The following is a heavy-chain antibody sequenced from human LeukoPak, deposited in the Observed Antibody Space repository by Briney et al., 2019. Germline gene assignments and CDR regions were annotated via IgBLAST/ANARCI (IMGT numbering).Heavy chain of an antibody. D-gene: IGHD2-15*01. CDR3: XXXGWYDGLDI. J-gene: IGHJ3*02. CDR1: GGSISSGNYY. CDR2: IHYSGST. Sequence: PSETLSLTCTVSGGSISSGNYYWSWIRQHPGKGLEWIGYIHYSGSTYYNPSLKSRVSISVDTSENQFSLKLSSVTVADTAVYXXXXXGWYDGLDIWGQGTTVTVSS. V-gene: IGHV4-31*06.